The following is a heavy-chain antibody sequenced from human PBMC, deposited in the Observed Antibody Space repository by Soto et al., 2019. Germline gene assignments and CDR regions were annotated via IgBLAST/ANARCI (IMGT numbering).Heavy chain of an antibody. D-gene: IGHD3-10*01. CDR3: AQDRFGEYFYYGMEV. Sequence: EVQLLESGGGLVQPGGSLRLSCAASGFTFSSYAMNWVRQAPGKGLEWVSGISGSGGSTYYADSVKGRFTISRDNSKNTLYLQMNSLRAEDTAVYYFAQDRFGEYFYYGMEVWGQGTTVTVSS. J-gene: IGHJ6*02. V-gene: IGHV3-23*01. CDR1: GFTFSSYA. CDR2: ISGSGGST.